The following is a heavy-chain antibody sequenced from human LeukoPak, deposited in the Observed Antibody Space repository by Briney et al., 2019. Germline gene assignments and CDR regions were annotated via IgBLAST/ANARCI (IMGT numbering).Heavy chain of an antibody. Sequence: VASVKVSCKASGYTFTNYYMNWVRQAPGQGLEWMGIINPSGGSTGYAQKFQGRVTVTRDTSTSTVYMELSSLRSEDTAMYYCAREGEIGYDLSDYWGQGTLVTVSS. CDR3: AREGEIGYDLSDY. J-gene: IGHJ4*02. V-gene: IGHV1-46*01. CDR1: GYTFTNYY. CDR2: INPSGGST. D-gene: IGHD5-12*01.